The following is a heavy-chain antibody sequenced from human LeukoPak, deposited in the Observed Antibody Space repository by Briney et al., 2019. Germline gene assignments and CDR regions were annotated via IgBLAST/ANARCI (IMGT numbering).Heavy chain of an antibody. V-gene: IGHV3-30*14. CDR3: ARRYCSTCPTGHAFDL. CDR1: GFTFSSYA. CDR2: ISYDGSNK. Sequence: GGSLRLSCAASGFTFSSYAMHWVRQAPGKGLEWVAAISYDGSNKYYADSVNGRFTISRDNPKNTLYLQLNSLRAEDTAVYYCARRYCSTCPTGHAFDLWGQGTMVTVSS. D-gene: IGHD2-2*01. J-gene: IGHJ3*01.